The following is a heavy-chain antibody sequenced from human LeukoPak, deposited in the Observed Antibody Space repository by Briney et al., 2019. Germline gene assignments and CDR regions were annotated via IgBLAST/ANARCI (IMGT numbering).Heavy chain of an antibody. J-gene: IGHJ4*02. V-gene: IGHV3-7*01. CDR1: GFTFSSYG. Sequence: GGSLRLSCAASGFTFSSYGMHWVRQAPGMGLEWVGNIRQDGNEKFYGESVRGRFTISRDNAKNSLYLQLNSLRAEDAAMYFCASGYRSGPICAWGQGTLVTVSS. D-gene: IGHD3-16*02. CDR3: ASGYRSGPICA. CDR2: IRQDGNEK.